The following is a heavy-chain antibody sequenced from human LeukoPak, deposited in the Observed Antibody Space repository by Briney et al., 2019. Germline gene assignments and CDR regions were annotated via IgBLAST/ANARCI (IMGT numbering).Heavy chain of an antibody. CDR2: IRHDGSNK. Sequence: GGSLRLSCAASGFTFSSYGMHWVRQAPGKGLEWVAFIRHDGSNKYYADSVKGRFTISRDNSKNTLYLQMNSLRAEDTAVYYCAKPVPIYSGYDYGTYFDYWGQGTLVTVSS. CDR1: GFTFSSYG. J-gene: IGHJ4*02. V-gene: IGHV3-30*02. D-gene: IGHD5-12*01. CDR3: AKPVPIYSGYDYGTYFDY.